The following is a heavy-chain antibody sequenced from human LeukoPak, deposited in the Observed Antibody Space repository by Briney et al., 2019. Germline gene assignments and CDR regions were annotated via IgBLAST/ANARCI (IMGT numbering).Heavy chain of an antibody. V-gene: IGHV4-59*01. CDR2: IYYSGST. CDR3: ASIITNPGIAVAGTDSYFDY. Sequence: SETLSLTCTVSGGSISSYYWSWIRQPPGKGLEWIGYIYYSGSTNYNPSLKSRVTISVDTSKNQFSLKLSSVTAEDTAVYYCASIITNPGIAVAGTDSYFDYWGQGTLVTVSS. J-gene: IGHJ4*02. CDR1: GGSISSYY. D-gene: IGHD6-19*01.